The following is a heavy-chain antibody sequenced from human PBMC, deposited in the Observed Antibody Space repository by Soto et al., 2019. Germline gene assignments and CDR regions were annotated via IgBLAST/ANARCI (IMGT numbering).Heavy chain of an antibody. Sequence: EVQLVESGGGLVQPGGSLRLSCAASGFTFSSYSMNWVRQAPGKGLEWVSYISRSSNTIYYTDSVKGSFTISRDNAKNSLYLQMNMLRDEDTAVYYCARYVGYSYYSSGYYRFGYWCQGTLVTVSS. V-gene: IGHV3-48*02. D-gene: IGHD3-22*01. J-gene: IGHJ4*02. CDR3: ARYVGYSYYSSGYYRFGY. CDR1: GFTFSSYS. CDR2: ISRSSNTI.